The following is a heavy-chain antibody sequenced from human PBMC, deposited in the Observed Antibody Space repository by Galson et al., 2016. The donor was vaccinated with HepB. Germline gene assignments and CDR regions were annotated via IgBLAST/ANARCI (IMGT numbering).Heavy chain of an antibody. D-gene: IGHD3-16*01. V-gene: IGHV3-9*01. CDR1: GFTFDDYA. CDR3: AKDRRVFAYYFDH. CDR2: INWNSKSI. Sequence: SLRLSCAASGFTFDDYAMYWVRQAPGKGLEWVSGINWNSKSIVYADSVKGRFTISRDNAKNSLYLQMNSLRVEDTSFYYCAKDRRVFAYYFDHWGQGTLVTVSS. J-gene: IGHJ4*02.